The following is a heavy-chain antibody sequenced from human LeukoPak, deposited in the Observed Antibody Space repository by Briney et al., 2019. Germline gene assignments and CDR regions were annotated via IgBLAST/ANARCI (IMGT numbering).Heavy chain of an antibody. Sequence: PGGSLRLSCAASGFTFSSYSMNWVRQAPGKGLEWVSSISSSSSYIYYADSVKGRFTISRDNAKNSLYLQMNSLRAEDTAVYYCARNAASGVVVITSFDYWGQGTLVTVSS. CDR1: GFTFSSYS. CDR3: ARNAASGVVVITSFDY. V-gene: IGHV3-21*01. J-gene: IGHJ4*02. CDR2: ISSSSSYI. D-gene: IGHD3-22*01.